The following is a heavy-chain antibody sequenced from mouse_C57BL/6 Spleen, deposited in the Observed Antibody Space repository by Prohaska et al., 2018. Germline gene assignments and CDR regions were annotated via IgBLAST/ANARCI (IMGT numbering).Heavy chain of an antibody. CDR1: GYTFTSYW. CDR2: INPSNGGT. J-gene: IGHJ4*01. Sequence: SYKASGYTFTSYWMHWVKQRPGQGLEWIGNINPSNGGTNYNEKFKSKATLNVYNSSSTGYMQVCNLRSEESAVYDCAGGGNGNSAMDYWGQGTSVTVSS. CDR3: AGGGNGNSAMDY. V-gene: IGHV1-53*01. D-gene: IGHD2-1*01.